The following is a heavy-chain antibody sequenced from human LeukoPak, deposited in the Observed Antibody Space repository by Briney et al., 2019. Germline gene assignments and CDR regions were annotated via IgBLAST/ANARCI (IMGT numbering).Heavy chain of an antibody. D-gene: IGHD1-26*01. J-gene: IGHJ4*02. Sequence: SETLSLTCAVYGGSFSGYYWSWIRQPPGKGLEWIGEINHSGSTNYNPSLKSRVTISVDTSKNQSSLKLSSVTAADTAVYYCARGDSGSYYRQWGQGTLVTVSS. CDR1: GGSFSGYY. CDR3: ARGDSGSYYRQ. V-gene: IGHV4-34*01. CDR2: INHSGST.